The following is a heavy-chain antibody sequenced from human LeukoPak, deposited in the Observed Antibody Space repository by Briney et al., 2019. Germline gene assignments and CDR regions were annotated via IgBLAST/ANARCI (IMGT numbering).Heavy chain of an antibody. Sequence: GGSLRLSCAASGFTFSSFAMCWVRQAPGKGLEWVSAISGSGGSTYYADSVKGRFTISRDNTKNTLYLQMNSLRAEDTAVYYCAKDRANYYDSGTQNRPGAFDIWGQGTMVTVSS. V-gene: IGHV3-23*01. J-gene: IGHJ3*02. CDR1: GFTFSSFA. CDR2: ISGSGGST. D-gene: IGHD3-22*01. CDR3: AKDRANYYDSGTQNRPGAFDI.